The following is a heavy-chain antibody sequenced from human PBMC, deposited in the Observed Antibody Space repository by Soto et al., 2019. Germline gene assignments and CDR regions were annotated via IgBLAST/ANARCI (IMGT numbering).Heavy chain of an antibody. Sequence: SETLSLTCAVYGGSFSGYYWSWIRQPPGKGLEWIGEINHSGSTNYNPSLKSRVTISVDTSKNQFSLKLSSVTAADTAVYYCARVDQENNWFDPWGQGTLVTVSS. CDR2: INHSGST. D-gene: IGHD2-2*01. V-gene: IGHV4-34*01. CDR1: GGSFSGYY. J-gene: IGHJ5*02. CDR3: ARVDQENNWFDP.